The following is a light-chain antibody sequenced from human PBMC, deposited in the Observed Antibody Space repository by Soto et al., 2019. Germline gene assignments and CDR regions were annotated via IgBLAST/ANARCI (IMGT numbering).Light chain of an antibody. CDR2: EGT. V-gene: IGLV2-23*01. Sequence: QSVLTQPASVSGSPGQSITISCTGTSSDVGNYNLVSWYQQHPGKAPKLMMYEGTERPSGVSNRFSGSKSVNTASLTISGLHAEDEADYYCCSYAGGGTYVFGTGTKVTVL. CDR3: CSYAGGGTYV. CDR1: SSDVGNYNL. J-gene: IGLJ1*01.